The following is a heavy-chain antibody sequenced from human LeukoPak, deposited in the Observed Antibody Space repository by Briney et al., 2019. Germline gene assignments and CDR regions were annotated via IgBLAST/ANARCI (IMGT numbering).Heavy chain of an antibody. V-gene: IGHV4-59*08. CDR3: ARHFDRVTTPAFDI. D-gene: IGHD4-17*01. J-gene: IGHJ3*02. Sequence: SETPSLTCTVSGGSISSYYWSWIRQPPGKGLEWIGYIYYSGSTNYNPSLKSRVTISVDTSKNQFSLKLSSVTAADTAVYYCARHFDRVTTPAFDIWGQGTMVTVSS. CDR1: GGSISSYY. CDR2: IYYSGST.